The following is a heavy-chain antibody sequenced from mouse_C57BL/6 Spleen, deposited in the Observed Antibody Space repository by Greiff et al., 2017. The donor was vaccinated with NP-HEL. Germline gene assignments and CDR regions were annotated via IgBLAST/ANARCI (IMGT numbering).Heavy chain of an antibody. D-gene: IGHD2-4*01. CDR3: TRLGDYDWFAY. CDR1: GYTFTDYE. CDR2: IDPETGGT. Sequence: VKLQESGAELVRPGASVTLSCKASGYTFTDYEMHWVKQTPVHGLEWIGAIDPETGGTAYNQKFKGKAILTADKSSSTAYMELRSLTSEDSAVYYCTRLGDYDWFAYWGQGTLVTVSA. V-gene: IGHV1-15*01. J-gene: IGHJ3*01.